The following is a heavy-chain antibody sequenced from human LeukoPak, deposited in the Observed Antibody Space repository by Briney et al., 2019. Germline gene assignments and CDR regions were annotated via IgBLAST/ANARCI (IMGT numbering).Heavy chain of an antibody. CDR3: ARGPSRSSKYDY. CDR1: GGSISSGSYY. V-gene: IGHV4-61*02. Sequence: SETLSLTCTVSGGSISSGSYYWSWIRQPAGKGLEWIGRIYTSGSTNYNPSLKSRVTISVDTSKNQFSLKLSSVTAADTAVYYCARGPSRSSKYDYWGQGTLVTVSS. J-gene: IGHJ4*02. CDR2: IYTSGST.